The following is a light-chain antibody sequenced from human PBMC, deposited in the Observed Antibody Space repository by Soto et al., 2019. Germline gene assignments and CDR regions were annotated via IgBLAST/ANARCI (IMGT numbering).Light chain of an antibody. CDR2: AAS. J-gene: IGKJ4*01. CDR3: QQANSPPLT. V-gene: IGKV1-12*01. Sequence: DIPMTQSPSSVSASVGDRVTITCRASQGISSYLAWYQHKPGKAPRLLMYAASSLQSGVPSRFTGSGSGTDFTLTINSLEPEDFATYFCQQANSPPLTFCGGTKVEIK. CDR1: QGISSY.